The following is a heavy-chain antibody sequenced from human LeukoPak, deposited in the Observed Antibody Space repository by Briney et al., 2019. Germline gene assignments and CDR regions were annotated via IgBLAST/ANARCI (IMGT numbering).Heavy chain of an antibody. D-gene: IGHD5-18*01. CDR1: GFTFSSYG. Sequence: GGSLRLSCAASGFTFSSYGMHWVRQAPGKGLEWVAVISYDGSNKYYADSVKGRFTISRDNSKNTLYLQMNSLRAEDTAVYYCAKGGVMGYIQLWSPRTEGYYGMDVWGQGTTVTVSS. V-gene: IGHV3-30*18. CDR3: AKGGVMGYIQLWSPRTEGYYGMDV. J-gene: IGHJ6*02. CDR2: ISYDGSNK.